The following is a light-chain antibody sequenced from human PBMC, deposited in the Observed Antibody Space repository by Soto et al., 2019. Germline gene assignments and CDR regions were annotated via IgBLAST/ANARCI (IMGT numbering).Light chain of an antibody. CDR2: AAA. CDR1: QSINRF. J-gene: IGKJ5*01. V-gene: IGKV1-39*01. Sequence: DIQMTQSPSSLSASVGDRVTITCRASQSINRFLNWYQQKPGKAPKLLIYAAASLQSGVPSRFSGSVSGTDFTLTISSLQPEDFASYYCQQSYSPPPVTFGQGTRLELK. CDR3: QQSYSPPPVT.